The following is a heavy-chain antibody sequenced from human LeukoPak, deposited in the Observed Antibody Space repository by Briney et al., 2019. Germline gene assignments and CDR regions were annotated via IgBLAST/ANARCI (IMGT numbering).Heavy chain of an antibody. CDR1: GYGFSSYG. CDR2: ISAYSGNT. V-gene: IGHV1-18*01. Sequence: ASVKVSCKASGYGFSSYGISWVRQAPGQGLEWMGWISAYSGNTKYAQKFQGRVTMTTDISTGTAYIELRSLRSDDTAVYYCARGPMYSTSYYAPDYWGQGTPVTVSS. J-gene: IGHJ4*02. D-gene: IGHD6-13*01. CDR3: ARGPMYSTSYYAPDY.